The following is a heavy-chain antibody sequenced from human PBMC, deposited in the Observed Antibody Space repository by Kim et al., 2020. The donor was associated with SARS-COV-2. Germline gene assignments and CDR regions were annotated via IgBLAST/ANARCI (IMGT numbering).Heavy chain of an antibody. V-gene: IGHV3-64*02. CDR3: AREQLRYMDV. CDR2: ISAGGTGT. Sequence: GGSLRLSCAASGFTFSRHAMHWVRQAPGQGLESVSAISAGGTGTSYSDSVKGRFTISRDNSKNTLYLQMGSLRAEDMTVYYCAREQLRYMDVWGKGTTVTVSS. D-gene: IGHD6-6*01. J-gene: IGHJ6*03. CDR1: GFTFSRHA.